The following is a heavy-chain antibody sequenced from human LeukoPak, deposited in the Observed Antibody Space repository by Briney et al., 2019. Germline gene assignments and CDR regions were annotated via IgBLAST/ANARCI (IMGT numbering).Heavy chain of an antibody. Sequence: GGSLRLSCATSGFSFSNYGMHWVRQAPGKGLEWVAFIRYDGSNKYYADSVKGRFTISRDSSKNTLYLQMNSLRAEDTAVYYCAKGEPVIKNIAGFDYWGQGTLVTVSS. V-gene: IGHV3-30*02. D-gene: IGHD6-13*01. CDR3: AKGEPVIKNIAGFDY. J-gene: IGHJ4*02. CDR2: IRYDGSNK. CDR1: GFSFSNYG.